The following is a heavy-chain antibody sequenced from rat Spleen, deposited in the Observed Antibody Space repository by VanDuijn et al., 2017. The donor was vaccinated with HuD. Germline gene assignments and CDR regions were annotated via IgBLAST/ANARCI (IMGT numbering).Heavy chain of an antibody. Sequence: EVQLVESGGGLVQPGRSLKLSCAASGFTFSSYNMAWVRQAPTKGLEWVASISPSGTNTYYRDSVKGRFTVSRDNAKSTLYLQMDSLRSEDTATYYCARRGYYDGYYVTPFDYWGQGVMVTVSS. V-gene: IGHV5-25*01. CDR1: GFTFSSYN. J-gene: IGHJ2*01. D-gene: IGHD1-12*03. CDR3: ARRGYYDGYYVTPFDY. CDR2: ISPSGTNT.